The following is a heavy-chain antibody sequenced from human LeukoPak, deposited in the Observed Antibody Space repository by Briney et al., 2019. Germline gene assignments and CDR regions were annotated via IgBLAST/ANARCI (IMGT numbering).Heavy chain of an antibody. Sequence: PGRSLRLSCAASGFTFSSYGMHWVRQAPGKGLEWVAVISYDGSNKYYADSVKGRFTISRDNSKNTLYLQMNSLRAEDTAVYYCARDRRDIVVVVAATYRYYGMDVWGKGTTVTVSS. CDR3: ARDRRDIVVVVAATYRYYGMDV. V-gene: IGHV3-30*03. CDR2: ISYDGSNK. CDR1: GFTFSSYG. D-gene: IGHD2-15*01. J-gene: IGHJ6*04.